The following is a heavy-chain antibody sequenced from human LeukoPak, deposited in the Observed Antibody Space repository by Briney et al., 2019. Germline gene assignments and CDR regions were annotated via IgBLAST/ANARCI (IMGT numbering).Heavy chain of an antibody. V-gene: IGHV3-7*01. CDR1: GFTFSSYY. CDR3: AKGAQIFSSRGGEVFDY. J-gene: IGHJ4*02. CDR2: IKKDGSEK. D-gene: IGHD2-2*01. Sequence: GGSLRLSCAASGFTFSSYYMSWVRQAPGKGLEWVANIKKDGSEKYYVDSVKGRFTISRDNAKTSLYLQMNSLRAEDTAVYYCAKGAQIFSSRGGEVFDYWGQGTLVTVSS.